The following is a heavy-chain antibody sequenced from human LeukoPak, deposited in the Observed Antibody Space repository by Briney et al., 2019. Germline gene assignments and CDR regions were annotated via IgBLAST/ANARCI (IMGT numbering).Heavy chain of an antibody. D-gene: IGHD3-10*01. CDR2: ISAYNGNT. Sequence: ASVKVSCKASGYTFXSXGISWXXXAPGQGLEWMGWISAYNGNTNYAQKLQGRVTMTTDTSTSTAYMELRSLRSDDTAVYYCARGWGPMVRGVIKTYLFDYWGQGTLVTVSS. CDR1: GYTFXSXG. CDR3: ARGWGPMVRGVIKTYLFDY. V-gene: IGHV1-18*01. J-gene: IGHJ4*02.